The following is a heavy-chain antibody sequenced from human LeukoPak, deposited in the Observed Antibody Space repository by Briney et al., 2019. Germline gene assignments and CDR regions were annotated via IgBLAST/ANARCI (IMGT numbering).Heavy chain of an antibody. CDR2: TYYRSQQWHS. CDR3: GRETDFGVVTN. J-gene: IGHJ4*02. CDR1: GDSVSSNGAS. D-gene: IGHD3-3*01. Sequence: SQTLPLTCAISGDSVSSNGASWNWIRQSPSRGLEWLGRTYYRSQQWHSDYAPSVKGRITLNPDTSKNQFSLQLNSMTPEDTAVYYCGRETDFGVVTNWGQRTLLTVSS. V-gene: IGHV6-1*01.